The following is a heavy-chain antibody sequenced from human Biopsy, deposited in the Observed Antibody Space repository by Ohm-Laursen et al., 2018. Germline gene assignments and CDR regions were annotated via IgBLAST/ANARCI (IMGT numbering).Heavy chain of an antibody. D-gene: IGHD1-1*01. CDR1: GYAVTEFS. Sequence: GASVNVSCKISGYAVTEFSMHWVRQAPGKGLEWMGGFAPENGRIVYSQKFQGRVTMTEDTSTSTAYMEVWRLRSDDTAVYYCAADINVWNVNYWGQGTQVIVSS. CDR3: AADINVWNVNY. V-gene: IGHV1-24*01. CDR2: FAPENGRI. J-gene: IGHJ4*02.